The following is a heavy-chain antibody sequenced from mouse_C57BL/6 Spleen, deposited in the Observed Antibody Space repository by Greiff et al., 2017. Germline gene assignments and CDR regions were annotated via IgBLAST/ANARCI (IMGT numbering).Heavy chain of an antibody. CDR3: TDYYDYGDGYYFDY. Sequence: DVMLVESGGGLVQPGGSMKLSCVASGFTFSNYWMNWVRQSPEKGLEWVAQIRLKSDNYATHYAESVKGRFTISRDDSKSSVYLQMNNLRAEDTGIYYCTDYYDYGDGYYFDYWGQGTTLTVSS. D-gene: IGHD2-4*01. CDR2: IRLKSDNYAT. V-gene: IGHV6-3*01. J-gene: IGHJ2*01. CDR1: GFTFSNYW.